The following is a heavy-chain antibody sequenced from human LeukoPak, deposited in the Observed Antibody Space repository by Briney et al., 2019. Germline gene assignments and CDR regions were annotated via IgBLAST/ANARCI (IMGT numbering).Heavy chain of an antibody. Sequence: GGSLSLSCAASGFTFSSYSMNWVRQAPGKGLEWISYISSSKSTIYADSVEGRFTISRDNAKNSVYLQMNSLRAEDTAVYYCANGLQLDSWGQGTLVTVSS. D-gene: IGHD4-11*01. V-gene: IGHV3-48*01. CDR1: GFTFSSYS. J-gene: IGHJ4*02. CDR2: ISSSKSTI. CDR3: ANGLQLDS.